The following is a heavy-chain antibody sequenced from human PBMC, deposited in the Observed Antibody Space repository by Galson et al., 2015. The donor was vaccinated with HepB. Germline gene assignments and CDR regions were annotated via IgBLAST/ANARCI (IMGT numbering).Heavy chain of an antibody. Sequence: SVKVSCKASGSTFTGYYMHWVRQAPGQGLEWMGWINPNSGGTNYAQKFQGRVTMTRDTSISTAYMELSRLRSDDTAVYYCARMDRGYSYGFGQDYYYYGMDVWGQGTTVTVSS. J-gene: IGHJ6*02. CDR3: ARMDRGYSYGFGQDYYYYGMDV. CDR2: INPNSGGT. V-gene: IGHV1-2*02. D-gene: IGHD5-18*01. CDR1: GSTFTGYY.